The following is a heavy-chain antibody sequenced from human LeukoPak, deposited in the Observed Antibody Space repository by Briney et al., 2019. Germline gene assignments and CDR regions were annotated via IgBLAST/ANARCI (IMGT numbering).Heavy chain of an antibody. Sequence: GGSLRLSCAASGFTFSSYWMSWVRQAPGKGLEWVANIKQDGSEKYYVDSVKGRFTISRDNAKNSLYLQMNSLRAEDTAVYCCAREGGSYNNRGFDYWGQGTLVTVSS. CDR2: IKQDGSEK. CDR1: GFTFSSYW. D-gene: IGHD2-15*01. CDR3: AREGGSYNNRGFDY. J-gene: IGHJ4*02. V-gene: IGHV3-7*01.